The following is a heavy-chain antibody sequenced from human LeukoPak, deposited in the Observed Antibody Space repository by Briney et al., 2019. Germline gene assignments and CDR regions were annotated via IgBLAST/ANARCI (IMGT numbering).Heavy chain of an antibody. CDR3: AKVSSDYYYYYGMDV. V-gene: IGHV3-23*01. Sequence: GGSLRLSCAASGFTFSSYAMSWVRQAPGKGLEWVSAISGSGGSTYYADSVKGRFTISRDNSKNTLYLQMNSLRAEDTAVYYCAKVSSDYYYYYGMDVWGQGTTVTVSS. CDR1: GFTFSSYA. D-gene: IGHD2-21*02. J-gene: IGHJ6*02. CDR2: ISGSGGST.